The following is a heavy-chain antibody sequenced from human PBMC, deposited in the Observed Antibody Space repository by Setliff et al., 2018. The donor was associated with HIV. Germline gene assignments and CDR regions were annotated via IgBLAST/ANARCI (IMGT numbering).Heavy chain of an antibody. J-gene: IGHJ6*02. D-gene: IGHD6-19*01. CDR2: ILPFLGMG. CDR1: GGTFSKTV. Sequence: SVKVSCKASGGTFSKTVISWVRQAPGQGLEWVGGILPFLGMGDFAQKFQGRVTIGADESRTTSYMELSSLRFEDTAVYFCARVAHSSSYHYYGMDVWGQGTTVTVSS. V-gene: IGHV1-69*10. CDR3: ARVAHSSSYHYYGMDV.